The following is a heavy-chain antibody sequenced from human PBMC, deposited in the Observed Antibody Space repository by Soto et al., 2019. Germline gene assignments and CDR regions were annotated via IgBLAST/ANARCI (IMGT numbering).Heavy chain of an antibody. D-gene: IGHD2-21*01. CDR1: GGSISSYY. CDR2: IYYSGST. J-gene: IGHJ4*02. CDR3: ARRWGGTLDY. Sequence: SETLSLTCPVSGGSISSYYLSWIRQPPGKGLEWIGYIYYSGSTNYNPSLKSRVTISVDTSKNQFSLKLSSVTAADTAVYYCARRWGGTLDYWGQGTLVTVSS. V-gene: IGHV4-59*01.